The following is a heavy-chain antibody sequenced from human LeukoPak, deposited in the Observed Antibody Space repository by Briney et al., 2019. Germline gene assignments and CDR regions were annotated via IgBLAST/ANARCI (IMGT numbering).Heavy chain of an antibody. CDR1: GYTFTGYY. Sequence: ASVKVSCEASGYTFTGYYMHWVRQAPGQGLEWMGWINPNSGGTNYAQKFQGRVTMTRDTSISTAYMELSSLRSEDTAVYYCAGEFGELPSGWGQGTLVTVSS. D-gene: IGHD3-10*01. J-gene: IGHJ4*02. CDR2: INPNSGGT. CDR3: AGEFGELPSG. V-gene: IGHV1-2*02.